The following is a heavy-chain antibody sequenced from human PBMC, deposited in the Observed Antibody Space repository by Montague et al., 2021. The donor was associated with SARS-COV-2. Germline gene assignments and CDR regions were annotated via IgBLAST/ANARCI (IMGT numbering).Heavy chain of an antibody. CDR2: TNDSGRT. CDR1: GGSFSGYY. Sequence: SETLSPTCAVYGGSFSGYYWSWIRQPPGRGLEWIGETNDSGRTNYNPSLKGRVTISVDTSKNQFSLRLSSVTAAETAVYYCARGYCSGSGCYYYYGMDVWGQGTTVTVSS. V-gene: IGHV4-34*01. D-gene: IGHD2-15*01. CDR3: ARGYCSGSGCYYYYGMDV. J-gene: IGHJ6*02.